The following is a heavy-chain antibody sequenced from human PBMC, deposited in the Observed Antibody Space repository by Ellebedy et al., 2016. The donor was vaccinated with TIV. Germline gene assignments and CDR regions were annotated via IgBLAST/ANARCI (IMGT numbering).Heavy chain of an antibody. J-gene: IGHJ5*02. Sequence: GESLKISCAASGFSFRSYWMSWVRQAPGKGLEWVANIYQDGSDQYYVDSLKGRFTISRENANKSLFLQMNILRVEDTAVYYCARRGSYVDYAVQVNSWFDTWGQGTLVTVSS. D-gene: IGHD1-26*01. V-gene: IGHV3-7*01. CDR2: IYQDGSDQ. CDR3: ARRGSYVDYAVQVNSWFDT. CDR1: GFSFRSYW.